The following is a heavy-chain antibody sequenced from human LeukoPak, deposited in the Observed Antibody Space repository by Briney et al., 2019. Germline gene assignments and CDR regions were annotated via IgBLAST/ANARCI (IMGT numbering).Heavy chain of an antibody. CDR3: VRGGLTAGFDY. Sequence: GGSLRLSCAASGFTLSTSWMTWVRQAPGKGLEWVTNINREGSQIDYVDSVKGRFTISRDSANNALYLQMNSLRAEDTAVYYCVRGGLTAGFDYWGQGTLVTVSS. CDR2: INREGSQI. V-gene: IGHV3-7*01. J-gene: IGHJ4*02. CDR1: GFTLSTSW. D-gene: IGHD3-10*01.